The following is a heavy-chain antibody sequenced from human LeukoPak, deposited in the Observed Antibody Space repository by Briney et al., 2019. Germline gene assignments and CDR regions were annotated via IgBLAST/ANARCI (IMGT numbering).Heavy chain of an antibody. D-gene: IGHD3-10*01. CDR3: ARVRYGLDY. Sequence: SKTLSLTCAVYGGSFSGYYWSWIRQPPGKGLEWIGEINHSGSTNYNPSLKSRVTISVDTSKNQFSLKLSSVTAADTAVYYCARVRYGLDYWGQGTLVTVSS. CDR2: INHSGST. V-gene: IGHV4-34*01. CDR1: GGSFSGYY. J-gene: IGHJ4*02.